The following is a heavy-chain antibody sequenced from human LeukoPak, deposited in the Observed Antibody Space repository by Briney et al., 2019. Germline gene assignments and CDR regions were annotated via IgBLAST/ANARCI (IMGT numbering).Heavy chain of an antibody. CDR3: VAGWLQADY. CDR2: INSNGGTT. J-gene: IGHJ4*02. Sequence: PGGSLRLSCSASGFTFSIYPMHWVRQAPGKGLEYLSSINSNGGTTYYADSVKGRFTISRDNSKNTVYLQMSHLRPEDTAVDYCVAGWLQADYWGQGTLLTVSS. D-gene: IGHD5-24*01. V-gene: IGHV3-64D*06. CDR1: GFTFSIYP.